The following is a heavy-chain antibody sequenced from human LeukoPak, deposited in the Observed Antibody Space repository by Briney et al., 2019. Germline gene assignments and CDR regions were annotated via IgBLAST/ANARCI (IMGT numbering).Heavy chain of an antibody. Sequence: PGGSLRLSCAASAFTFNTYWMHWVRQVPGRGLEWVSRINGDESSTNYADSVKGRFTISRDNAKNSLYLQMNSLRAEDTAVYYCANHLACGSTSCPPFDYWGQGTLVTVSS. D-gene: IGHD2-2*01. CDR2: INGDESST. CDR1: AFTFNTYW. CDR3: ANHLACGSTSCPPFDY. J-gene: IGHJ4*02. V-gene: IGHV3-74*01.